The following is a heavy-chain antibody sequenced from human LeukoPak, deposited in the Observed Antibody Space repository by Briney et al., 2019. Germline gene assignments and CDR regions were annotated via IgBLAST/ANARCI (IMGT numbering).Heavy chain of an antibody. J-gene: IGHJ4*02. CDR3: ASPPPPDTPMAWQDY. V-gene: IGHV4-39*07. D-gene: IGHD5-18*01. CDR2: IYYSGST. CDR1: GGSIRSSNYY. Sequence: SETLSLTCTVSGGSIRSSNYYWGWIRQPPGKGLEWIGNIYYSGSTYYNPSLKSRVTISVDTSKNQFSLKLSSVTAADTAVYYCASPPPPDTPMAWQDYWGQGTLVTVSS.